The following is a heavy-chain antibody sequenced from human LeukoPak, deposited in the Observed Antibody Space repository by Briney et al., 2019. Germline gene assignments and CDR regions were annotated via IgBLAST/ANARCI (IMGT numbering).Heavy chain of an antibody. V-gene: IGHV4-59*01. CDR3: ARGTSSYYYYGMDV. CDR1: GGSISSYY. J-gene: IGHJ6*02. CDR2: IFYSGST. D-gene: IGHD2-2*01. Sequence: SETLSLTCTVSGGSISSYYWSWIRQPPGKGLEWIGYIFYSGSTNYNPSLKSRVTISVDTSKNQFSLKLSSVTAADTAVYYCARGTSSYYYYGMDVWGQGTTVTVSS.